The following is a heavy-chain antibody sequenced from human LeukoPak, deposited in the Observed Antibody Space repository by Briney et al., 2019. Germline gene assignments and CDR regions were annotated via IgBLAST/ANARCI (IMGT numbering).Heavy chain of an antibody. D-gene: IGHD2-21*01. J-gene: IGHJ4*02. CDR1: GFTFNSHD. CDR3: ARGVAGSAFDY. CDR2: IRYDGYKR. Sequence: GGSLRLSCGASGFTFNSHDMHWVRRAPGKGLEWVAFIRYDGYKRYYGDFGKGRFTISRDKYNNTLFLQMNSLRGDDTAVYYCARGVAGSAFDYWGQGTLVAVSS. V-gene: IGHV3-30*02.